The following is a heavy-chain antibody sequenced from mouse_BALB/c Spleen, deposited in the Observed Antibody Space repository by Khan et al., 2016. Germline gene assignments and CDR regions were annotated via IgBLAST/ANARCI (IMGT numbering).Heavy chain of an antibody. V-gene: IGHV5-17*02. Sequence: EVELVESGGGLVQPGGSRKLSCAASGFTFSRFGMHWVRQAPEKGLEWVAYISSGSSTIYYAATLKDRSTIYRENHKKALFLQMPSLRSEATAMYYCAGWDYWLHGTTRTVSS. CDR3: AGWDY. CDR1: GFTFSRFG. CDR2: ISSGSSTI. J-gene: IGHJ2*01.